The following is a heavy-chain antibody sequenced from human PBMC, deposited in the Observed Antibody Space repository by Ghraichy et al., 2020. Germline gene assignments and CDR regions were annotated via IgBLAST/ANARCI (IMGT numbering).Heavy chain of an antibody. CDR1: GYIFSGDR. CDR2: IKKDGSEK. Sequence: GGSLRLSCTATGYIFSGDRMSWVGHRPRQGTEWVANIKKDGSEKYYVDSVKGRFTISRDNAKNSLYLQMNSLRAEDTAVYYCARDLGGGWYFDNWGQGALFSVSS. J-gene: IGHJ4*02. CDR3: ARDLGGGWYFDN. D-gene: IGHD6-19*01. V-gene: IGHV3-7*01.